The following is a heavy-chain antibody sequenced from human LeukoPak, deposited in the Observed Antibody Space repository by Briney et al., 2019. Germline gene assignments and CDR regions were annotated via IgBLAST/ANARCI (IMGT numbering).Heavy chain of an antibody. CDR1: GLTFSSYW. Sequence: PGGSLRLSCAASGLTFSSYWMSWVRQAPGKGLEWVANIKQDGSGKYYVDSVKGRFTISRDNAKNSLYLQMNSLRAEDTAVYYCAPDIVAIFDYWGQGTLVTVSS. J-gene: IGHJ4*02. D-gene: IGHD5-12*01. CDR3: APDIVAIFDY. CDR2: IKQDGSGK. V-gene: IGHV3-7*01.